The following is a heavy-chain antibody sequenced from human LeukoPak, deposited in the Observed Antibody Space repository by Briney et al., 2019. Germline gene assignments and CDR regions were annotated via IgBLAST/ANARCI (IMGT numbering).Heavy chain of an antibody. CDR1: GASLTSYY. V-gene: IGHV4-4*08. Sequence: PSETLSLTCAVSGASLTSYYWSWVRQPPGKRLEWIGYIYTGDNTNYNPSLKSRVTISLDMSKNQFSLKLNPVSAADTAVYYCVREVGANWFDPWGQGTLVTVSS. D-gene: IGHD1-26*01. CDR2: IYTGDNT. CDR3: VREVGANWFDP. J-gene: IGHJ5*02.